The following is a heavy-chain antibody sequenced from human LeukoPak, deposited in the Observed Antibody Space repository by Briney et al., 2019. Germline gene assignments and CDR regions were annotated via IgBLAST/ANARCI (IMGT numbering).Heavy chain of an antibody. Sequence: SETLSLTCTVSGCSISSSSYYWGWIRQPPGKGLEWIGSIYYSGSTYYNPSLKSRVTISVDTSKNQFSLKLSSVTAADTAVYYCAKRIVGADDAFDIWGQGTMVTVSS. CDR3: AKRIVGADDAFDI. CDR2: IYYSGST. D-gene: IGHD1-26*01. V-gene: IGHV4-39*01. CDR1: GCSISSSSYY. J-gene: IGHJ3*02.